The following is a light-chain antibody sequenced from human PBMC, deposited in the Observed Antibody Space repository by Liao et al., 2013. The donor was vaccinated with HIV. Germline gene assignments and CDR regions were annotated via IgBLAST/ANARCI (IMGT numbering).Light chain of an antibody. CDR2: QDT. J-gene: IGLJ1*01. Sequence: SYDLTQPPSVSVSPGQTVTITCSGHKLGDEYASWYQQKPGQAPVLVIYQDTKRPSGIPERFSASNSGNTATLTISGTQAMDEADYYCQAWDTTTAAYVFGTGTKVTVL. CDR3: QAWDTTTAAYV. V-gene: IGLV3-1*01. CDR1: KLGDEY.